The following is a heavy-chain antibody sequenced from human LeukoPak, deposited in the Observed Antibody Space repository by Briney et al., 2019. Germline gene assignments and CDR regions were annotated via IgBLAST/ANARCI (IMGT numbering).Heavy chain of an antibody. Sequence: PGGSLRLSCAASGFTFSSYWMSWVRQAPGKGLEWVSSISSSSSYIYYADSVKGRFTISRDNAKNSLYLQMNSLRTEDTSVYYCARVATTVTTGYYYGMDVRGQGTSVTVSS. CDR2: ISSSSSYI. CDR3: ARVATTVTTGYYYGMDV. V-gene: IGHV3-21*01. D-gene: IGHD4-17*01. CDR1: GFTFSSYW. J-gene: IGHJ6*02.